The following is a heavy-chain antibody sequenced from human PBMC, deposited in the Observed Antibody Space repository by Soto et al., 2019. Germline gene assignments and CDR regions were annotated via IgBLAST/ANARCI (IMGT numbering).Heavy chain of an antibody. D-gene: IGHD3-10*01. CDR1: GGSFSGYY. J-gene: IGHJ6*02. CDR2: LNHSGST. Sequence: QVQLQQWGAGLLKPSETLSLTCAVYGGSFSGYYWSWIRQPPGKGLEWFGELNHSGSTNYNPSLKSRFTISVDTSKHQFSLTLSSVTAADTAVYYCARVPTYYYVSGSMDVWGQGPTVTVSS. CDR3: ARVPTYYYVSGSMDV. V-gene: IGHV4-34*01.